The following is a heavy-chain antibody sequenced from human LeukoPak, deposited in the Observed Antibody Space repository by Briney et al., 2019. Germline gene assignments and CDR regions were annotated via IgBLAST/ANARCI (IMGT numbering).Heavy chain of an antibody. CDR2: ISWNSGSI. CDR1: GFTFDDYA. CDR3: AREMGIAVDY. D-gene: IGHD6-13*01. Sequence: PGGSLRLSCAASGFTFDDYAMHRVRQAPGKDLEWVSGISWNSGSIGYADSVKGRFTISRDNSKNTLYLQMNSLRAEDTAVYYCAREMGIAVDYWGQGTPVAVSS. J-gene: IGHJ4*02. V-gene: IGHV3-9*01.